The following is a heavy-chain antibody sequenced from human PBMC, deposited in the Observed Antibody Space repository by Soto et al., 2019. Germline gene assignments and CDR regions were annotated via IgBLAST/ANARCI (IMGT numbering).Heavy chain of an antibody. CDR2: IIPIFGTA. D-gene: IGHD2-2*01. V-gene: IGHV1-69*13. CDR3: ARLVGKDIVVVPAAKDYGMDV. J-gene: IGHJ6*02. CDR1: GGTFSSYA. Sequence: SVKVSCKASGGTFSSYAISWVRQAPGQGLEWMGGIIPIFGTANYAQKFQGRVTITADESTSTAYMELSSLRSEDTAVYYCARLVGKDIVVVPAAKDYGMDVWGQGTTVTVSS.